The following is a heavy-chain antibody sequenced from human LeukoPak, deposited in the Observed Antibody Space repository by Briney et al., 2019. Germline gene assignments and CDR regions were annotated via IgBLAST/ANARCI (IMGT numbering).Heavy chain of an antibody. CDR2: IFSSGNT. V-gene: IGHV4-4*07. Sequence: SETLSLTCTVSGGSIRGYYWSWIRQPAGKGLEWIGRIFSSGNTNYNPSFKSRVTMSVDTSKNQVSLELSSVTAADTAVYYCARVGYCSSTNCYIKAFDIWGQGTVVTVSS. CDR1: GGSIRGYY. J-gene: IGHJ3*02. CDR3: ARVGYCSSTNCYIKAFDI. D-gene: IGHD2-2*02.